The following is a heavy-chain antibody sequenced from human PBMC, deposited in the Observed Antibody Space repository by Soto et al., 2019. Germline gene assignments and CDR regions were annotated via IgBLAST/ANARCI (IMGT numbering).Heavy chain of an antibody. D-gene: IGHD3-10*01. CDR1: GHLFNNHW. Sequence: ESLKISCKGPGHLFNNHWIGWVRQTPGKGLEWMGLIFTRDSETKTSPSFQGHVSFSVDNSINTVYLQWTSLKTTDTGIYFCARGYFDSGHGYDLWGQGTLVTVSS. CDR3: ARGYFDSGHGYDL. V-gene: IGHV5-51*01. J-gene: IGHJ5*02. CDR2: IFTRDSET.